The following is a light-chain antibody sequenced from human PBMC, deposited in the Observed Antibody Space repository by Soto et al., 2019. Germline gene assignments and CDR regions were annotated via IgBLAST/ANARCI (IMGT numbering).Light chain of an antibody. CDR3: QQYNTYWT. J-gene: IGKJ1*01. CDR2: GAN. Sequence: IGITQARSSLYACAVARISLPSRSSQSISRYLNWYQQRPGTAPKVLIFGANSLQSGVPSRFSGSGSGTEFTLTISSLQPDDFATYYCQQYNTYWTFGQGTKVDIK. CDR1: QSISRY. V-gene: IGKV1-39*01.